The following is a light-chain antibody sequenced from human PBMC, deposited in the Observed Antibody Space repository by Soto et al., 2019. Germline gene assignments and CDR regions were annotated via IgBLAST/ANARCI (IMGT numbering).Light chain of an antibody. CDR2: KVY. V-gene: IGKV2-30*02. CDR3: MQGIHWTWT. CDR1: QSLVPSDGNTY. Sequence: DVVMTQSPLSLPVTLGQPASISCRSSQSLVPSDGNTYLNWFQQRQGQSQRRMIYKVYNRDSGVQDRLSGSGSGTDFTLKIRRVEAEDVGVYYCMQGIHWTWTVGKGKKVDIK. J-gene: IGKJ1*01.